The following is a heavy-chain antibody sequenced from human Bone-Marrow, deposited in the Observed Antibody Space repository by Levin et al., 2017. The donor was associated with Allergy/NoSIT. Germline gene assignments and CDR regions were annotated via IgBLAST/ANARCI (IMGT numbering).Heavy chain of an antibody. J-gene: IGHJ4*02. D-gene: IGHD5-18*01. CDR3: ARGNSYSYGLGSFDY. Sequence: GGSLRLSCAASGFTFSSYWMHWVRQAPGKGLVWVSRINSDGSSTSYADSVKGRFTISRDNAKNTLYLQMNSLRAEDTAVYYCARGNSYSYGLGSFDYWGQGTLVTVSS. CDR1: GFTFSSYW. CDR2: INSDGSST. V-gene: IGHV3-74*01.